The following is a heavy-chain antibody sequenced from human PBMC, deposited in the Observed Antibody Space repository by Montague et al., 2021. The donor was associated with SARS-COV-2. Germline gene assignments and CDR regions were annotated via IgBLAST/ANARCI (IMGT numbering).Heavy chain of an antibody. Sequence: SETRSLTCHVYGASFSGYYWSWVRQSPGKGLEWIGEVIHSGTTNYNPSLKGRVTISIDSSNDRFSLRLTSLTAADTGVYYCASGEFFYYGSGNYYRSALDXGGQGTTVTVSS. CDR1: GASFSGYY. J-gene: IGHJ6*01. V-gene: IGHV4-34*12. CDR2: VIHSGTT. CDR3: ASGEFFYYGSGNYYRSALDX. D-gene: IGHD3-10*01.